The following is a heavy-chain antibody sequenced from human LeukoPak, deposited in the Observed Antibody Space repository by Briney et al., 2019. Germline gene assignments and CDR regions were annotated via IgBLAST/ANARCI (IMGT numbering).Heavy chain of an antibody. V-gene: IGHV3-30-3*01. J-gene: IGHJ5*02. CDR2: ISYDGSSK. CDR3: SRGRYFDWLKAFDP. CDR1: GFTFSSYA. D-gene: IGHD3-9*01. Sequence: GVSLRLSCAASGFTFSSYAMYWVRQAPGKGLEWVAVISYDGSSKYYADSVKGRFSISRDNSKNTLYLQMNSLRAEDSAVYYCSRGRYFDWLKAFDPWGQGTQVTVSS.